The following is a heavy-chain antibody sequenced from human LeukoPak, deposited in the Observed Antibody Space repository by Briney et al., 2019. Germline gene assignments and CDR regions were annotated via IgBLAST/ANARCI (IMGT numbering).Heavy chain of an antibody. V-gene: IGHV1-46*01. CDR3: ARDSDGEATISIGYYMDV. CDR2: IIPSDGFT. J-gene: IGHJ6*03. D-gene: IGHD5-12*01. Sequence: ASVKVSCKASGYTFSSYYVHWVRQAPGHGVEWMGMIIPSDGFTSYAQQFQGRVTITADKSTSTAYMGLRSLISDDTAVYYCARDSDGEATISIGYYMDVWGKGTTVTVSS. CDR1: GYTFSSYY.